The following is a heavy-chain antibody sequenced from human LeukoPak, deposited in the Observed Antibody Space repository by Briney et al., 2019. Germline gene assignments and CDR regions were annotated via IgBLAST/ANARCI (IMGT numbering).Heavy chain of an antibody. CDR2: INPNSGGT. CDR3: ARGGYYYDSSGSTHFDY. CDR1: GYTFTGYY. J-gene: IGHJ4*02. Sequence: ASVKVSCKASGYTFTGYYMHWVRQAPGQGLEWMGWINPNSGGTNYAQKFQGRVTMTRNTSISTAYMELSSLRSEDTAVYYCARGGYYYDSSGSTHFDYWGQGTLVTVSS. V-gene: IGHV1-2*02. D-gene: IGHD3-22*01.